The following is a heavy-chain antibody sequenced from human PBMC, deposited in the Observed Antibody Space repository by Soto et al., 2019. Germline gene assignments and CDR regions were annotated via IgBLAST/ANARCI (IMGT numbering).Heavy chain of an antibody. CDR1: GFTFSSYW. Sequence: VGSLRLSCAASGFTFSSYWMSWVRQAPGKGLEWVANIKQDGSEKYYVDSVKGRFTISRDNAKNSLYLQMNSLRAEDTAVYYCARFLEWLPYYYYGMDVWGQGTTVTVSS. J-gene: IGHJ6*02. CDR2: IKQDGSEK. V-gene: IGHV3-7*05. D-gene: IGHD3-3*01. CDR3: ARFLEWLPYYYYGMDV.